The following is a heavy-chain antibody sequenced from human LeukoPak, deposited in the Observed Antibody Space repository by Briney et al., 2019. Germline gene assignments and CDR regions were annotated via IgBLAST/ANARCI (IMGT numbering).Heavy chain of an antibody. V-gene: IGHV3-21*01. Sequence: GGSLRLSCAASAFTFSSYTINWVRQAPGKGLEWVSSISSTSTYISYADSVKGRFTISRDNAKNSLYLQMNSLRAEDTAVYYCARGGGNFDYWGQGTLVTVSS. CDR2: ISSTSTYI. D-gene: IGHD2-15*01. J-gene: IGHJ4*02. CDR1: AFTFSSYT. CDR3: ARGGGNFDY.